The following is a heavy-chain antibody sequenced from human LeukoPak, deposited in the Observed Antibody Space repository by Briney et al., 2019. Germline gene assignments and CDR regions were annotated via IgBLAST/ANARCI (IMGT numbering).Heavy chain of an antibody. CDR1: GGSISSSSYY. J-gene: IGHJ4*02. D-gene: IGHD6-19*01. Sequence: SETLSLTCTVSGGSISSSSYYWGWIRQPPGKGLEWIGSIYYSGSTYYNPSLKSRVTISVDTSKNQFSLKLSSVTAADTAVYYCARSLGIAVADFDYWGQGTLVTVSS. CDR3: ARSLGIAVADFDY. V-gene: IGHV4-39*01. CDR2: IYYSGST.